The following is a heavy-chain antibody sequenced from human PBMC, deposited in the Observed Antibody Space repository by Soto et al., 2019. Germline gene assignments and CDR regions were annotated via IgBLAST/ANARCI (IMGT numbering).Heavy chain of an antibody. CDR2: INPIVGIT. CDR1: GYTFIYYS. V-gene: IGHV1-46*01. Sequence: ASEGPCKASGYTFIYYSIHWVRQAPGQGLEWMGIINPIVGITNYAQKFQGRVTITTDKSTSTAYMELSSLRSEDTAVYYCARDRCSSTSCYGAFDIWGQGTMVTVSS. CDR3: ARDRCSSTSCYGAFDI. D-gene: IGHD2-2*01. J-gene: IGHJ3*02.